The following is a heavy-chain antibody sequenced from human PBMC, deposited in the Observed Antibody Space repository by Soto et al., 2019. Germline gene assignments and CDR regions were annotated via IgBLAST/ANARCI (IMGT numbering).Heavy chain of an antibody. Sequence: PGESLKISCKISGYRFSSFWISWVRQMPGKGLEWMGRIDPSDSYTNYSPSFQGHVTISADKSISTAYLQWSSLKASDTAMYYCASSPRGYCSSTSCRELGNYYGMVVWGQGTTVTVSS. CDR1: GYRFSSFW. CDR2: IDPSDSYT. V-gene: IGHV5-10-1*01. D-gene: IGHD2-2*01. CDR3: ASSPRGYCSSTSCRELGNYYGMVV. J-gene: IGHJ6*02.